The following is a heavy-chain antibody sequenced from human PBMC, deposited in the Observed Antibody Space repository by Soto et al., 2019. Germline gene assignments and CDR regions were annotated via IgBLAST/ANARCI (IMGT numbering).Heavy chain of an antibody. V-gene: IGHV1-69*01. CDR3: ASSLPVSYCSSTICYFPDYYYYGMAV. CDR1: GGTFSSYA. D-gene: IGHD2-2*01. Sequence: QVQLVQSGAEVKKPGSSVKVSCKASGGTFSSYAISWVRQAPGQGLEWMGGIIPIFGTANYAQKFQGRVTITADEYTSPAYMELSSLRSEDTAVYYCASSLPVSYCSSTICYFPDYYYYGMAVWCQGTTVTVSS. CDR2: IIPIFGTA. J-gene: IGHJ6*02.